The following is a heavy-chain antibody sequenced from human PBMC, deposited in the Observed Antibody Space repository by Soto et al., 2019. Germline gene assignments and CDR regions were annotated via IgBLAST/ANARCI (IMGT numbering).Heavy chain of an antibody. D-gene: IGHD3-16*02. CDR1: GGSFSGYY. J-gene: IGHJ5*02. CDR2: INHSGST. CDR3: ARGGFMITFGGVIVTWFDP. Sequence: PSETLSLTCAVYGGSFSGYYWSWIRQPPGKGLEWIGEINHSGSTNYNPSLKSRVTISVDTSKNQFSLKLSSVTAADTAVYYCARGGFMITFGGVIVTWFDPWGRGTLVTVSS. V-gene: IGHV4-34*01.